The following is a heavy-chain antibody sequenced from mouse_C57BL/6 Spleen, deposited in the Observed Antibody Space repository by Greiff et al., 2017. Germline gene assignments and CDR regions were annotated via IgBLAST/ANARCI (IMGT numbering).Heavy chain of an antibody. CDR3: ARDYYGSPYYFDY. V-gene: IGHV1-82*01. Sequence: QVQLQQSGPELVKPGASVKISCKASGYAFSSSWMNWVKQRPGKGLEWIGRIYPGDGDNNYNGKFKGKATLTADKSSSTAYMLLSFLTSEDSAVYFCARDYYGSPYYFDYWGQGTTLTVSS. J-gene: IGHJ2*01. CDR1: GYAFSSSW. D-gene: IGHD1-1*01. CDR2: IYPGDGDN.